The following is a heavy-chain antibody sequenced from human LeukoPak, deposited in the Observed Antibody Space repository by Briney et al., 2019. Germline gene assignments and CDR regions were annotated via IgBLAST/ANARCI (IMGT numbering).Heavy chain of an antibody. CDR2: ISASGGST. D-gene: IGHD2-15*01. Sequence: GGSLRLSSSASGFTFSSYAMSWVRQAPGKGLEWVSGISASGGSTDYADSVKGRFTISRDNSKNTLYLQMNSLRAEDTAVYYCAKLCSGGSCYWNYWGQGTLVTVSS. V-gene: IGHV3-23*01. CDR3: AKLCSGGSCYWNY. CDR1: GFTFSSYA. J-gene: IGHJ4*02.